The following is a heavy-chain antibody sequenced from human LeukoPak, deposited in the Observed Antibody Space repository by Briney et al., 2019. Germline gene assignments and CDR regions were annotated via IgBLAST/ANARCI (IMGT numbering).Heavy chain of an antibody. CDR1: GFTFSSYA. Sequence: GGSLRLSCAASGFTFSSYAMSWVRQAPGKGLEWVSAISGSGGSTYYADSVKGRFTISRDNSKNTLYLQMNSLRAEDTAVYYCAKDSLPYYYDSSSYLPDAFDIWGQGTMVTVSS. J-gene: IGHJ3*02. V-gene: IGHV3-23*01. D-gene: IGHD3-22*01. CDR2: ISGSGGST. CDR3: AKDSLPYYYDSSSYLPDAFDI.